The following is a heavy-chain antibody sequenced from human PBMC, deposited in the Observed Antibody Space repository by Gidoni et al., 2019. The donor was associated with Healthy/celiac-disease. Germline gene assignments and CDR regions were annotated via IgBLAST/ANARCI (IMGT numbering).Heavy chain of an antibody. CDR1: GFTFSSYA. Sequence: EVQLLESGGGLVQPGGSLRLSCAASGFTFSSYAMSWVRQAPGKGLEWVSAISGSGGSTYYADSVKGRFTISRDNSKNTLYLQMNSLRAEDTAVYYCASPKETTGGGYYYYYGMDVWGQGTTVTVSS. CDR3: ASPKETTGGGYYYYYGMDV. CDR2: ISGSGGST. J-gene: IGHJ6*02. D-gene: IGHD1-26*01. V-gene: IGHV3-23*01.